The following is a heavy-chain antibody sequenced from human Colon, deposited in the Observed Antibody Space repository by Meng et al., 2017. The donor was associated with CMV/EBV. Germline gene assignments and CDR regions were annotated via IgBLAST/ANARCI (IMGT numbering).Heavy chain of an antibody. CDR1: GFTFGNAW. D-gene: IGHD1-1*01. CDR2: SRSREFGGTR. CDR3: ARGRTAPGWKYYFDH. J-gene: IGHJ4*02. Sequence: GGSLRLSCAASGFTFGNAWMSWVRQAPGKGLELVGFSRSREFGGTREYAASVQGRFAISRDSSGNILHLQMDGLQTDDTAVYFCARGRTAPGWKYYFDHWGRGTLVTVSS. V-gene: IGHV3-49*04.